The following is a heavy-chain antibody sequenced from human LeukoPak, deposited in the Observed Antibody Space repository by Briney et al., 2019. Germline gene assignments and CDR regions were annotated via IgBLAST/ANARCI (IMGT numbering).Heavy chain of an antibody. CDR2: IYHSGST. J-gene: IGHJ4*02. D-gene: IGHD6-13*01. CDR1: GYSISSGYY. CDR3: ARGGTGYSSFRVDY. V-gene: IGHV4-38-2*02. Sequence: PSETLSLTCTVSGYSISSGYYWGWIRQPPGKGLEWIGSIYHSGSTYYNPSLKSRVTISVDTSKNQFSLKLSSVTAADTAVYYCARGGTGYSSFRVDYWGQGTLVTVSS.